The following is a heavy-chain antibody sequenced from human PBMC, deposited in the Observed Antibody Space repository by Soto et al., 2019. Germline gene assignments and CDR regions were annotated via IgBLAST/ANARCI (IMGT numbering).Heavy chain of an antibody. CDR1: GYTFTSYG. V-gene: IGHV1-18*04. CDR2: ISAYNGNT. J-gene: IGHJ5*02. CDR3: ARDSTEYSSSSWFDP. Sequence: SVKVSCKASGYTFTSYGISWVRQAPGQGLEWMGWISAYNGNTNYAQKLQGRVTMTTDTSTSTAYMELRSLRSDDTAVYYCARDSTEYSSSSWFDPWGQGTLVTVSS. D-gene: IGHD6-6*01.